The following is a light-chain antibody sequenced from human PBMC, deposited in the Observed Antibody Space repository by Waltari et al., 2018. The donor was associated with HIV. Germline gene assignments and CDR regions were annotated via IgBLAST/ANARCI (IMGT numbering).Light chain of an antibody. CDR3: TSYAGRNTLV. CDR2: SNN. CDR1: RTNIGSNT. V-gene: IGLV1-44*01. Sequence: QSILTQPPSASGTPGQRVTVPCSGSRTNIGSNTVNWNQQHPGTAPKLLIYSNNQRPSGVPDRFSGSKSGNTASLTVSGLQAEDEADYYCTSYAGRNTLVFGGGTKLTVL. J-gene: IGLJ2*01.